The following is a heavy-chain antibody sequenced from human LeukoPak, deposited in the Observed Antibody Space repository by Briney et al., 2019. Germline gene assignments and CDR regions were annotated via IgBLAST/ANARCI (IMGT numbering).Heavy chain of an antibody. D-gene: IGHD3-3*01. V-gene: IGHV4-34*01. CDR3: ARVSYYDFWSVYYKPDDVFDI. Sequence: NTSETLSLTCAVYGGSFSGYYWSWIRQPPGKGLEWIGEINHSGSTNYNPSLKSRVTISVDTSKNQFSLKLSSVTAADTAVYYCARVSYYDFWSVYYKPDDVFDIWGQGKMVTVSS. CDR2: INHSGST. J-gene: IGHJ3*02. CDR1: GGSFSGYY.